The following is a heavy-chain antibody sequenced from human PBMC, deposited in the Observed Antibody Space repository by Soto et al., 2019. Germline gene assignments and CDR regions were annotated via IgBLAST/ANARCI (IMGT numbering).Heavy chain of an antibody. J-gene: IGHJ4*02. Sequence: GGSLRLSCAAFGFTFSDYAMSWVRQAPGKGLEWVSSISGSGGSTYYADSVKGRFTISSDNSKNTLYLQMNYLRAEDTAVYFCAKGTSSTWFPLDYWGQGTLVTVSS. D-gene: IGHD6-13*01. CDR3: AKGTSSTWFPLDY. CDR2: ISGSGGST. CDR1: GFTFSDYA. V-gene: IGHV3-23*01.